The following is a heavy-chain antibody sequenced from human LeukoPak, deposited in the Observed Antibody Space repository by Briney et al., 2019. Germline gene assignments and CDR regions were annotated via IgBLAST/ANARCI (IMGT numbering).Heavy chain of an antibody. Sequence: SETLSLTCTVSGYSISSGYYWGWIRQPPGKGLEWIGSISHSGITYYNLSLKTRVTISVDTSKNQFSLRLNSVTAADTAVYYCARDGRLALIWGQGTMVTISS. CDR3: ARDGRLALI. D-gene: IGHD3/OR15-3a*01. CDR1: GYSISSGYY. V-gene: IGHV4-38-2*02. CDR2: ISHSGIT. J-gene: IGHJ3*02.